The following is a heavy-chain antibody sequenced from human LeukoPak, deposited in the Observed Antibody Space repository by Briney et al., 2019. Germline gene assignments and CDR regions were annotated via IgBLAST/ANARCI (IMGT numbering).Heavy chain of an antibody. Sequence: GGSLRLSCAASGFTFSSYSMNWVRQAPGKGLEWVSSISSSSYIYYVDSVKGRFTISRDNAKNSLYLQMNSLRAEDTAVYYCARVSVDDISIPYYYYYYMDVWGKGTTVTVSS. V-gene: IGHV3-21*01. CDR1: GFTFSSYS. D-gene: IGHD3-9*01. CDR2: ISSSSYI. CDR3: ARVSVDDISIPYYYYYYMDV. J-gene: IGHJ6*03.